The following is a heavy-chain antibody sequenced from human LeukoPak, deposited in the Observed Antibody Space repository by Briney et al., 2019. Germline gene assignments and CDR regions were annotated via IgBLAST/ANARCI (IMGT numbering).Heavy chain of an antibody. J-gene: IGHJ6*03. CDR2: IYSGGST. CDR3: ARLYYDILTGYPYYYYYYMDV. D-gene: IGHD3-9*01. Sequence: GGSLRLSCAASGFTVSSNYMSWVRQAPGKGLEWVSVIYSGGSTYYADSVKGRFTISRDNSKNTLYLQMNSLRAEDTAVYYCARLYYDILTGYPYYYYYYMDVWGKGTTVTISS. CDR1: GFTVSSNY. V-gene: IGHV3-66*01.